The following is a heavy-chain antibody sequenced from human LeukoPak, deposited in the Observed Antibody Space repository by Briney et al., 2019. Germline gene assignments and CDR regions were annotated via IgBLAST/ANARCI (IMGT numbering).Heavy chain of an antibody. CDR3: AREYQLLYNWFDP. J-gene: IGHJ5*02. CDR2: IYTSGST. V-gene: IGHV4-61*02. D-gene: IGHD2-2*02. CDR1: GGSISSGSYY. Sequence: SQTLSLTCTVSGGSISSGSYYWSWIRQPAGKGLEWIGRIYTSGSTNYNPSLKSRVTISVDTSKNQFSLKLSSVTAADTAVYYCAREYQLLYNWFDPWGQGTLVTVSS.